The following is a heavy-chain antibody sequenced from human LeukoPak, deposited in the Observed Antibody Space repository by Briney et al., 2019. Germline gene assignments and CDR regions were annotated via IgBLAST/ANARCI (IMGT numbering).Heavy chain of an antibody. CDR1: GGSISSHY. V-gene: IGHV4-59*11. D-gene: IGHD6-6*01. CDR2: IYYSGST. CDR3: ARDSSSFSLLDY. Sequence: SETLPLTCTVSGGSISSHYWSWIRQPPGEGLEWIGYIYYSGSTNYNPSLKSRVTISVDTSKNQFSLKLSSVTAADTAVYYCARDSSSFSLLDYWGQGTLVTVSS. J-gene: IGHJ4*02.